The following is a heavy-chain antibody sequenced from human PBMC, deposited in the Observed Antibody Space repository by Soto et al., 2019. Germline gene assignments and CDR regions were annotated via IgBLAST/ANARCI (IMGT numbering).Heavy chain of an antibody. D-gene: IGHD3-3*01. V-gene: IGHV4-34*01. CDR3: ARRRSITIFGVVPVFDY. J-gene: IGHJ4*02. CDR1: GGSFSGYY. Sequence: SETLSLTCAVYGGSFSGYYWSWIRQPPGKGLEWIGEINHSGSTNYNPSLKSRVTISVDTSKNQFSLKLSSVTAADTAVYYCARRRSITIFGVVPVFDYWGQGTLVTVSS. CDR2: INHSGST.